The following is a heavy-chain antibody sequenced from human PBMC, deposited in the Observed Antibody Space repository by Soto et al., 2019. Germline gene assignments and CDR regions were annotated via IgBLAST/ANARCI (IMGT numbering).Heavy chain of an antibody. CDR1: GGSISGYY. V-gene: IGHV4-59*12. J-gene: IGHJ4*02. Sequence: SETLSLTCSVSGGSISGYYWSWIRQPPGKGLEWIVYMYNTGSTVYNPSFKSRVTISVDTSKNQFSLKLSSVTSADTVVYYCEGITMRRNFFDYWGQGTLVTVSS. D-gene: IGHD3-22*01. CDR2: MYNTGST. CDR3: EGITMRRNFFDY.